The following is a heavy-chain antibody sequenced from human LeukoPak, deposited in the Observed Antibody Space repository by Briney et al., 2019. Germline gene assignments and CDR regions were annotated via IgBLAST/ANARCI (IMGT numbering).Heavy chain of an antibody. J-gene: IGHJ4*02. CDR1: GGSISSYY. Sequence: PSETLSLTCTVSGGSISSYYWTWIRQPPGKGLEWIGYIYYSGSTHYNPSPQSRVTISVDTSKNQFSLKLSSVTAADTAVYYCAREGRRSIAAAGPLDYWGQGTLVTVSS. CDR2: IYYSGST. V-gene: IGHV4-59*12. D-gene: IGHD6-13*01. CDR3: AREGRRSIAAAGPLDY.